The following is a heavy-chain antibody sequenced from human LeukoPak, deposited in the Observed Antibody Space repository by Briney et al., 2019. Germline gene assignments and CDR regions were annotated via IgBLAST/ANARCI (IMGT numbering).Heavy chain of an antibody. CDR2: IKQDGSEK. CDR1: GFTFSSYS. CDR3: ARDLWDYGDYYFDY. D-gene: IGHD4-17*01. V-gene: IGHV3-7*01. J-gene: IGHJ4*02. Sequence: PGGSLRLSCAASGFTFSSYSMNWVRQAPGKGLEWVANIKQDGSEKYYVDSVKGRFTISRDNAKNSLYLQMNSLRAEDTAVYYCARDLWDYGDYYFDYWGQGTLVTVSS.